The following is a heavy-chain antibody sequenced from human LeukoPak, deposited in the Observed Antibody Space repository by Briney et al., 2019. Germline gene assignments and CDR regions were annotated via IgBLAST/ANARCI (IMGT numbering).Heavy chain of an antibody. V-gene: IGHV3-48*02. CDR2: ISSSGGTI. Sequence: GGSLRLSCAASGFIFSSYGMNWVRQAPGKGLEWVSYISSSGGTIYYADSVKGRFTISRDNAKNSLYLQMNSLRDEDTAVYYCARDRSSSAAPSLSYWGQGTLVTVSS. D-gene: IGHD6-13*01. CDR1: GFIFSSYG. CDR3: ARDRSSSAAPSLSY. J-gene: IGHJ4*02.